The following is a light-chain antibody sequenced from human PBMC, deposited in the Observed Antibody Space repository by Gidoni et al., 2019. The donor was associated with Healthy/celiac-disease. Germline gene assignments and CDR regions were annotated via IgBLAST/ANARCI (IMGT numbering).Light chain of an antibody. CDR2: AAS. J-gene: IGKJ3*01. CDR1: QGISSY. Sequence: AIRITQSPSSLSASTGDRVTITCRASQGISSYLVWYQQKPGKAPKLLIYAASTVQSGVPSRFSGSGSGTDFTLTISCLQSEDFATYYCQQYYSYPFTFGPGTKVDIK. V-gene: IGKV1-8*01. CDR3: QQYYSYPFT.